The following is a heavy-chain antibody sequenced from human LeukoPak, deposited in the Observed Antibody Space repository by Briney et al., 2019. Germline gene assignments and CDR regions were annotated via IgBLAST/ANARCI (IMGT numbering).Heavy chain of an antibody. CDR2: INSDGSST. V-gene: IGHV3-74*01. D-gene: IGHD3-10*01. CDR1: GFTFSSYW. J-gene: IGHJ4*02. Sequence: HAGGSLRLSCAASGFTFSSYWMHWVRQAPGKGLVWVSRINSDGSSTSYADSVKGRFTISRDNAKNTLYLQMNSLRAEDTAVYYCARVERGWFGELYFDYWGQRTLVTVSS. CDR3: ARVERGWFGELYFDY.